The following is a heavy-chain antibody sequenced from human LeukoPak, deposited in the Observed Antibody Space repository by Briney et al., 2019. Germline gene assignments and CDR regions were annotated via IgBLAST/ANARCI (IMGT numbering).Heavy chain of an antibody. V-gene: IGHV4-34*01. J-gene: IGHJ4*02. D-gene: IGHD5-12*01. CDR2: INHSGST. Sequence: PSETLSLTCAVYGGSFSGYYWSWIRQPPGKGLEWIGEINHSGSTNYNPSLKSRVTISVDTSKNQFSLKLSSVTAADTAVYYCARGARWLPFDYWGQGTLVTVPS. CDR3: ARGARWLPFDY. CDR1: GGSFSGYY.